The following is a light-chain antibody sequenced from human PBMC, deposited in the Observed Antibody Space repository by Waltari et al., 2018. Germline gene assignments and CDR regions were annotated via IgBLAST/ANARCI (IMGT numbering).Light chain of an antibody. CDR1: SSDVGSYNL. CDR3: CSYAGSSTFDVV. V-gene: IGLV2-23*03. J-gene: IGLJ2*01. Sequence: QSALTQPASVSGSPGQSITISCTGTSSDVGSYNLVSWYQQHPGKAPKLMIYEGSKRPSGGSIRLSGSKCGNTTSLTISGLQSEDEADYYCCSYAGSSTFDVVFGGGTKLTVL. CDR2: EGS.